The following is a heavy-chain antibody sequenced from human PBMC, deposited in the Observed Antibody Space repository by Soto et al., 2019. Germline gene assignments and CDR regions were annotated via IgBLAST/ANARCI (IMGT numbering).Heavy chain of an antibody. CDR1: GGSISSSSYY. CDR2: IYYSGST. D-gene: IGHD2-15*01. V-gene: IGHV4-39*01. J-gene: IGHJ3*02. CDR3: ARDPVVVAATPDAFDI. Sequence: SETLSLTCTVSGGSISSSSYYWGWIRQPPGKGLEWIGSIYYSGSTYYNPSLKSRVTISVDTSKNQFSLKLSSVTAADTAVYYCARDPVVVAATPDAFDICGQGTMVTVS.